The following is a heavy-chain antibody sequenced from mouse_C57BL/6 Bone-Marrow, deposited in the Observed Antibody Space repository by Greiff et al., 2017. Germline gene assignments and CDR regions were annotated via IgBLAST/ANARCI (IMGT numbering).Heavy chain of an antibody. D-gene: IGHD4-1*01. CDR1: GYAFTNYL. Sequence: QVQLQQSGAELVRPGTSVKVSCKASGYAFTNYLIEWVKQRPRQGLEWIGVINPGSGGTKYNEKFKGKATLTADKSSSTAYMQLSSLTSEDSAVYFCARSKNWDSWFAYWGQGTLVTVSA. CDR2: INPGSGGT. J-gene: IGHJ3*01. CDR3: ARSKNWDSWFAY. V-gene: IGHV1-54*01.